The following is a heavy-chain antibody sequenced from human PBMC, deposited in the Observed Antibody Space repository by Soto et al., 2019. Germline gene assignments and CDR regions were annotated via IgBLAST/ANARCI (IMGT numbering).Heavy chain of an antibody. V-gene: IGHV1-8*01. D-gene: IGHD6-6*01. CDR1: GYTFTSYD. J-gene: IGHJ5*02. Sequence: QVQLVQSGAEAKKPGASVKVSCKASGYTFTSYDINRVRQATGQVLESMGWMNPNSGNTGSAQKFQGRVTMTRNTSISTAYMELSSLRSEDTAVYYCARGSGYSSSFFGVVVEWFDPWGQGTLVTVSS. CDR3: ARGSGYSSSFFGVVVEWFDP. CDR2: MNPNSGNT.